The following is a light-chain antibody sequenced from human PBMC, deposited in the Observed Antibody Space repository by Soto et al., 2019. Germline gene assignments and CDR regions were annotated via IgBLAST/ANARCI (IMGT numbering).Light chain of an antibody. V-gene: IGLV2-8*01. J-gene: IGLJ1*01. Sequence: QSALTQPPSASGSPGQSVAISCTGTISDVGGYNYVSWYQQHPGKAPKLMIYEVNERPSGVPDRFSGSKSGNTASLTVSGLQAEDEADYYCSSYAGSSNVFGTGTKVTVL. CDR2: EVN. CDR3: SSYAGSSNV. CDR1: ISDVGGYNY.